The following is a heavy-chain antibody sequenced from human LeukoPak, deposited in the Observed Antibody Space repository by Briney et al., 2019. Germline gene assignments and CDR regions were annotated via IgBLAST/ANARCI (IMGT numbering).Heavy chain of an antibody. CDR1: GFTFSSYS. V-gene: IGHV3-21*01. D-gene: IGHD2-2*01. CDR2: ISSSSYI. CDR3: ATLPIVVVPAVMEYRKIAPEYFYY. J-gene: IGHJ4*02. Sequence: GGSLRLSCAASGFTFSSYSMNWVRQAPGKGLEWVSSISSSSYIYYADSVKGRFTISRDNAKNSLYLQMNSLRAEDTAVYYCATLPIVVVPAVMEYRKIAPEYFYYWGQGTLVTVSS.